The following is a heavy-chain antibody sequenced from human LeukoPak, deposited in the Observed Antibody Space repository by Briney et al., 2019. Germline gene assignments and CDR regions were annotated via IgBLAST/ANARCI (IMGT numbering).Heavy chain of an antibody. V-gene: IGHV3-21*06. CDR3: ARALIGYYFDY. CDR2: VSNSGDYI. CDR1: GFTVSINS. J-gene: IGHJ4*02. D-gene: IGHD2-8*01. Sequence: GGSLRLSCTVSGFTVSINSMNWVRQAPGKGLEWVSSVSNSGDYIHYADSVKGRFTIPRDNSKNSLYLQMNSMRAEDTAVYYCARALIGYYFDYWGEGSLVTVSS.